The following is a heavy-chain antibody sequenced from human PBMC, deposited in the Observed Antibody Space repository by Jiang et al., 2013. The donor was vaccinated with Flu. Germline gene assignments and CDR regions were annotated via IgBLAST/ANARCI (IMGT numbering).Heavy chain of an antibody. CDR2: INPSGGGT. Sequence: GAEVKKPGASVKVSCKASGYTFTRYYVNWVRQAPGQGLEWMGIINPSGGGTNYAQKFQGRVTMTRDTSTNTVYMELSSLTSEDTAFYYCARSDSCGGDCYLLDYWGQGTLVTVSS. J-gene: IGHJ4*02. CDR3: ARSDSCGGDCYLLDY. V-gene: IGHV1-46*01. D-gene: IGHD2-21*02. CDR1: GYTFTRYY.